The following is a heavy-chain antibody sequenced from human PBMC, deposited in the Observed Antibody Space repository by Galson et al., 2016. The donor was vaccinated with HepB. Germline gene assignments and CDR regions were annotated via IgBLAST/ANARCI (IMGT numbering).Heavy chain of an antibody. CDR1: GGTFSNYG. CDR2: IIPIFGRA. J-gene: IGHJ4*02. V-gene: IGHV1-69*13. CDR3: ARDPARDLVAGSGEFDY. Sequence: SVKVSCKASGGTFSNYGISWVRQAPGQGLEWMGGIIPIFGRANYAQKLQGRVTITADESTSTAYMELSSLKSEDTAVYYCARDPARDLVAGSGEFDYWGQGTLVTVSS. D-gene: IGHD6-19*01.